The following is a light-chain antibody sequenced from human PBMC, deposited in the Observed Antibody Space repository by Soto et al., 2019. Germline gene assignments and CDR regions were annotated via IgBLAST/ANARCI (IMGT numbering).Light chain of an antibody. CDR3: CSXXGXXYV. V-gene: IGLV2-23*02. J-gene: IGLJ1*01. CDR1: SSDVGNYNL. Sequence: QSALTQPASVSGSPGQSITISCTGTSSDVGNYNLVSWYQQHPGKAPKLMIYDVSKRPSGVSNRFSGSKSGNTASLTISGXQADXEADYYCCSXXGXXYVFGTGT. CDR2: DVS.